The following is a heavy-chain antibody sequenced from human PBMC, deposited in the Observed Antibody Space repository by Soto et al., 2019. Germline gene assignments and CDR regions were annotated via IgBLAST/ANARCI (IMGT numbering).Heavy chain of an antibody. CDR1: GGSVSSHTHY. V-gene: IGHV4-61*01. CDR2: IYYSGST. J-gene: IGHJ6*02. Sequence: SETLSLTCTVSGGSVSSHTHYWSWIRQPPGKGLEWIGYIYYSGSTNYNPSLKSRVTISVDTSKNQFSLKLTSVTAADTAVYYCARDRMVRGVISPTDYYYGMDVWGQGTTVTVSS. D-gene: IGHD3-10*01. CDR3: ARDRMVRGVISPTDYYYGMDV.